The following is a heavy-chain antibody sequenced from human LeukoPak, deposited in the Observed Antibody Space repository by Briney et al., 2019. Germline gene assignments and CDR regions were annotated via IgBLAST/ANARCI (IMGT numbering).Heavy chain of an antibody. V-gene: IGHV1-8*01. CDR3: ARGSGYSGYKRPGGVYYYYYGMDV. D-gene: IGHD5-12*01. CDR2: MNPNSGNT. Sequence: ASVKVSCTASGYTFTSYDINWVRQATGQGLEWMGWMNPNSGNTGYAQKFQGRVTMTRNTSISTAYMELSSLRSEDTAVYYCARGSGYSGYKRPGGVYYYYYGMDVWGQGTTVTVSS. CDR1: GYTFTSYD. J-gene: IGHJ6*02.